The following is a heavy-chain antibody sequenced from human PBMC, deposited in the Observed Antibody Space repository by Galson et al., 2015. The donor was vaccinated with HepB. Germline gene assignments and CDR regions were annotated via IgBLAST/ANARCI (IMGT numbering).Heavy chain of an antibody. V-gene: IGHV3-11*06. CDR3: ARDAGIYGDYDAGGMDV. CDR2: ISSSSSYT. Sequence: SLRLSCAASGFTFSDYYMSWLRQAPGKGLEWVSYISSSSSYTNYADSVKGRFTISRDNAKNSLYLQMNSLRAEDTAVYYCARDAGIYGDYDAGGMDVWGQGTTVTVSS. D-gene: IGHD4-17*01. J-gene: IGHJ6*02. CDR1: GFTFSDYY.